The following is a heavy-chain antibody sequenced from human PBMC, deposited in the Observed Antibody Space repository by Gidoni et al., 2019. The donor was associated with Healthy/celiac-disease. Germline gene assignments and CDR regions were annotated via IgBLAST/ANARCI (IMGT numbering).Heavy chain of an antibody. CDR1: GGTFRSYA. J-gene: IGHJ4*02. D-gene: IGHD3-3*01. V-gene: IGHV1-69*01. CDR2: IIPIFGTA. Sequence: QVQLVQSGAAVKKPGSSVKVSCRASGGTFRSYAISWVRQAPGQGLEWMGGIIPIFGTANYAKKFQGRVTITADESKSTAYMELSSLRSEDTAVYYCARDGRDSRSGYSFDYWGQGTLVTVSS. CDR3: ARDGRDSRSGYSFDY.